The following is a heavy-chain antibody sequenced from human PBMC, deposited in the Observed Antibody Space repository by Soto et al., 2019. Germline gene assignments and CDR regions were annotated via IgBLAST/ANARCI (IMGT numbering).Heavy chain of an antibody. D-gene: IGHD3-3*01. CDR2: IWYDGSNK. Sequence: GGSLRLSCAASGFTFSSYGMHWVRQAPGKGLEWVAVIWYDGSNKYYADSVKGRFTISRDNSKNTLYLQMNSLRAEDTAVYYCARGKEAYYDFFGPLSVWGKGTTVTVSS. CDR3: ARGKEAYYDFFGPLSV. J-gene: IGHJ6*04. CDR1: GFTFSSYG. V-gene: IGHV3-33*01.